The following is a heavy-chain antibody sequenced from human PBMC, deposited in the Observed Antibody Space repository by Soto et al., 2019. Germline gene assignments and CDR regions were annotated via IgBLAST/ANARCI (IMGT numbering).Heavy chain of an antibody. CDR1: GGTFSTYA. CDR3: ARGVQYDSSGYYYFY. V-gene: IGHV1-69*13. CDR2: IIPLFGTA. J-gene: IGHJ4*02. Sequence: VQFSCKAPGGTFSTYAIDWVRQAPGQGLEWMGGIIPLFGTAKYAQNFQGRITITAAESTNTAYMELRSLRSQDTAVYYFARGVQYDSSGYYYFYWGQGTLVTVSS. D-gene: IGHD3-22*01.